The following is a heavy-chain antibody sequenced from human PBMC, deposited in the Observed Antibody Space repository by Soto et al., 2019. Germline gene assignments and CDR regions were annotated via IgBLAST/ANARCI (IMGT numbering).Heavy chain of an antibody. J-gene: IGHJ6*02. CDR1: GGSISSYY. CDR3: ARNNYDFWSEYGMDV. CDR2: IYYSGST. V-gene: IGHV4-59*01. D-gene: IGHD3-3*01. Sequence: SETLSLTCTVSGGSISSYYWSWIRQPPGKGLEWIGYIYYSGSTNYNPSLKSRVTISVDTSKNQFSLKLGSVTAADTAVYYCARNNYDFWSEYGMDVWGQGTTVTVSS.